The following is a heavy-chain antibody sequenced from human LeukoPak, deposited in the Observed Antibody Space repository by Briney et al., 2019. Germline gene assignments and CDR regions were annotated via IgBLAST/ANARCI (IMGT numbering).Heavy chain of an antibody. Sequence: PSETLSLTCAVYGGSFSGYYWSWIRQPPGKGLEWIGEINHSGSTNYNPSLKSRVTISVDTSKNQFSLKLSSVTAADTAVYYCARGAEGYFDWQRYNWFDPWGQGTLVTVSS. CDR1: GGSFSGYY. J-gene: IGHJ5*02. V-gene: IGHV4-34*01. CDR3: ARGAEGYFDWQRYNWFDP. CDR2: INHSGST. D-gene: IGHD3-9*01.